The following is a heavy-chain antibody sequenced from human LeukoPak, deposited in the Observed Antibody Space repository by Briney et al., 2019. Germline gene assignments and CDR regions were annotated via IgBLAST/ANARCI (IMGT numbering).Heavy chain of an antibody. CDR1: GYTFTCYY. D-gene: IGHD3-22*01. V-gene: IGHV1-2*02. Sequence: ASVKVSCKASGYTFTCYYMHWVRQAPGHGLEWMGWINPNSGVTNYEQKFQGRVTMTRDTSITTAYMELSSLRSDDTAVYYCAGTPYYYDHSGYFYLKYWGQGSVVTVSS. J-gene: IGHJ4*02. CDR2: INPNSGVT. CDR3: AGTPYYYDHSGYFYLKY.